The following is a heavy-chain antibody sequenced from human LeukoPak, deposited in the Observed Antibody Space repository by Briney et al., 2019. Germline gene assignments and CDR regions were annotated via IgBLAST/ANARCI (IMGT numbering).Heavy chain of an antibody. CDR2: IIPIFGTA. Sequence: ASVKVSCKASGGTFSSYAISWVRQAPGQGLEWMGGIIPIFGTANYAQKFQGRVTITADEPTSTAYMELSSLRSEDTAVYYCATWTLRPGILWWADAFDIWGQGTMVTVSS. CDR3: ATWTLRPGILWWADAFDI. D-gene: IGHD2-21*01. CDR1: GGTFSSYA. J-gene: IGHJ3*02. V-gene: IGHV1-69*13.